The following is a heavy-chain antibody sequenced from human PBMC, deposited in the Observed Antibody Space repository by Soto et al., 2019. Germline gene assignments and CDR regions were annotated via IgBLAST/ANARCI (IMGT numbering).Heavy chain of an antibody. D-gene: IGHD3-10*01. CDR3: PHNFRGSGSYTGDRFDS. Sequence: QITLKEAGPTLVKPTQTLTLTCSFSGFSLSSNGVGVGWIRQPPGMALEVLALVYWDADKRSSLSLESRLTITQDTSKNQVDLTMPNMDPVDTATYYCPHNFRGSGSYTGDRFDSRGQGTLVSVSS. CDR2: VYWDADK. V-gene: IGHV2-5*02. CDR1: GFSLSSNGVG. J-gene: IGHJ5*01.